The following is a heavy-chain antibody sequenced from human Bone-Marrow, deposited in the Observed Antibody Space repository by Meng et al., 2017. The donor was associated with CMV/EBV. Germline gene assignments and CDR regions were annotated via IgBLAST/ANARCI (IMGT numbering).Heavy chain of an antibody. CDR3: ARAKGYCSSTSCHGNWFDP. CDR1: GGSISSYY. J-gene: IGHJ5*02. V-gene: IGHV4-39*07. Sequence: GSLRLSCTVSGGSISSYYWGWIRQPPGKGLEWIGSIYYSGSTYYNPSLKSRVTISVDTSKNQFSLKLSSVTAADTAVYYCARAKGYCSSTSCHGNWFDPWGQGTLVTVSS. CDR2: IYYSGST. D-gene: IGHD2-2*01.